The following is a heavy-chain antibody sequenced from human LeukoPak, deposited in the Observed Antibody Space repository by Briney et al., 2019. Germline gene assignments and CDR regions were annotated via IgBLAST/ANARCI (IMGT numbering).Heavy chain of an antibody. CDR3: ARDSVYCSSTSCYRYYYYGMDV. CDR1: GFTFSDYY. V-gene: IGHV3-11*01. J-gene: IGHJ6*02. D-gene: IGHD2-2*02. Sequence: GGSLRLSCAASGFTFSDYYMSWLRQAPGKGLEWVSYISSSGSTIYYADSVKGRFTISRDNAKNSLYLQMNSLRAEDTAVYYCARDSVYCSSTSCYRYYYYGMDVWGQGTTVTVSS. CDR2: ISSSGSTI.